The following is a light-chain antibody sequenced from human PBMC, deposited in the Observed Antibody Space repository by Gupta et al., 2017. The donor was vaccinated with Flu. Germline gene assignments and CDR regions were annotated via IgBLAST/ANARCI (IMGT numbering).Light chain of an antibody. CDR2: KDS. Sequence: SGDVLAKKYARWFQQKPGQAPVLVIYKDSGRPSGIPEQFSGSSSGTTVTLTIGGAQVEDEADYYCYSAADNNLGVFGGGTKLTGL. CDR3: YSAADNNLGV. V-gene: IGLV3-27*01. J-gene: IGLJ3*02. CDR1: VLAKKY.